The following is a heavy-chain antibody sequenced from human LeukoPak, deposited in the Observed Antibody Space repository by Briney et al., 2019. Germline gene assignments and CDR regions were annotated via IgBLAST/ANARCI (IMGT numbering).Heavy chain of an antibody. V-gene: IGHV5-51*01. CDR2: IYPGDSVT. D-gene: IGHD6-19*01. CDR3: ARNTSGWMNY. CDR1: GYTFTSYW. Sequence: HGESLKISGEGSGYTFTSYWIAGVRQMPGKGLEWMGIIYPGDSVTRYSPYFQGQVTISADKSISTAYSQWSSLKASDTAMYYCARNTSGWMNYWGQGTLVTVSS. J-gene: IGHJ4*02.